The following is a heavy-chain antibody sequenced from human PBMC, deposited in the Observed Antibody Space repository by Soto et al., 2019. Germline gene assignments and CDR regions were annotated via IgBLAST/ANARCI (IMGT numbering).Heavy chain of an antibody. CDR2: IRSKANSYAT. J-gene: IGHJ4*02. V-gene: IGHV3-73*01. D-gene: IGHD6-6*01. CDR1: GFTFSGSA. CDR3: TRLGSSHDY. Sequence: GGSLRLSCAASGFTFSGSAMHWVRQASGKGLEWVGRIRSKANSYATAYAASVKGRFTISRDDSKNTAYLQMNSLKTEDTAVYYCTRLGSSHDYWGQGTLVTVSS.